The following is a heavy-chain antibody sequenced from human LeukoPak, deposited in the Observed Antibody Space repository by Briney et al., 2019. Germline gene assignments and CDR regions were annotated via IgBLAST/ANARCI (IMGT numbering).Heavy chain of an antibody. V-gene: IGHV5-10-1*01. J-gene: IGHJ4*02. CDR1: GNSFTSYW. Sequence: PGKALKISYKGSGNSFTSYWISWVRQMPGKGLEWMGRIDPSDSYTNYRPSFQGHVTISADKSISTAYLQWSSLKATDTAMYYCARERGGELIFDYWGQGTLVTVSS. D-gene: IGHD1-26*01. CDR3: ARERGGELIFDY. CDR2: IDPSDSYT.